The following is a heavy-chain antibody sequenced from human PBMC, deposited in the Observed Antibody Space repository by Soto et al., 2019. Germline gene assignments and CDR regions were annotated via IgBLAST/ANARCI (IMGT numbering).Heavy chain of an antibody. CDR3: ALGRYTAMARYYFDY. J-gene: IGHJ4*02. V-gene: IGHV4-34*01. CDR2: INHSGST. CDR1: GGSFSGYY. D-gene: IGHD5-18*01. Sequence: SETLSLTCAVYGGSFSGYYWTWIRQPPGTGLEWIGEINHSGSTNYNPSLKSRVTISVDKSKNQFSLKLSSVTAADTAVYYCALGRYTAMARYYFDYWGQGTLVTVSS.